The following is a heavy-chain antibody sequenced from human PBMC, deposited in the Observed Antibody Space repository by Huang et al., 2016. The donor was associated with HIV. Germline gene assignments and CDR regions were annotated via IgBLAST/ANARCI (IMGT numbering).Heavy chain of an antibody. J-gene: IGHJ6*02. D-gene: IGHD3-10*01. V-gene: IGHV3-21*06. CDR3: ARPQGDKVRGIIRSYYYYYGMDV. Sequence: EVQLVESGGGLVKPGGSLRLSCVASGFTFTNYAMNWVRQAPGKGVGWGSAIGVSSSYIYYAESVKGRFTISRDDAKNSLYLKMNSLRAEDTAVYYCARPQGDKVRGIIRSYYYYYGMDVWGRGTTVTVSS. CDR2: IGVSSSYI. CDR1: GFTFTNYA.